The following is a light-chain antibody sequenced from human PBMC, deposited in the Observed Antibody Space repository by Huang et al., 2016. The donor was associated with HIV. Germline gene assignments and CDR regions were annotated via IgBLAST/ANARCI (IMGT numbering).Light chain of an antibody. CDR3: QHYGGSSS. CDR2: GAS. V-gene: IGKV3-20*01. CDR1: QSVSSGY. Sequence: EIVLTQSPGTLTLSPGERATLSCRASQSVSSGYLAWYQQKPGQGPRLLIYGASSRANGIPDRFSGSGSGTDFALTIGRLEPEDFAVYYCQHYGGSSSFGQGTRLEIK. J-gene: IGKJ5*01.